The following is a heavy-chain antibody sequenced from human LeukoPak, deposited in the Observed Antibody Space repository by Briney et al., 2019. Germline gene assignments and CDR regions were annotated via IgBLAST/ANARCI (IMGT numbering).Heavy chain of an antibody. CDR2: ISTYNGNT. D-gene: IGHD3-22*01. J-gene: IGHJ3*01. V-gene: IGHV1-18*04. CDR1: GYTFTGYY. Sequence: GASVKVSCKASGYTFTGYYMHWVRQAPGQGLEWMGWISTYNGNTNYAQKFQGRVTMTTDTSTSTVYMELRSLRSDDTAVYYCARCDSRVYDAFDFWGQGTTVTVYS. CDR3: ARCDSRVYDAFDF.